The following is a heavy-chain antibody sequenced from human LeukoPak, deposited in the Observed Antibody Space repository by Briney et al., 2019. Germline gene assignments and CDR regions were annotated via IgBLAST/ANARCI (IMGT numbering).Heavy chain of an antibody. D-gene: IGHD2-2*01. CDR2: IRYDGSNK. V-gene: IGHV3-30*02. CDR3: ARDGRYCSSTSCYRGRGHYYYMDV. CDR1: GFTFSSYG. Sequence: GGSLRLSCAASGFTFSSYGMHWVRQAPGKGLEWVAFIRYDGSNKYYADSVKGRFTISRDNSKNTLYLQMNSLRAEDTAVYYCARDGRYCSSTSCYRGRGHYYYMDVWGKGTTVTVSS. J-gene: IGHJ6*03.